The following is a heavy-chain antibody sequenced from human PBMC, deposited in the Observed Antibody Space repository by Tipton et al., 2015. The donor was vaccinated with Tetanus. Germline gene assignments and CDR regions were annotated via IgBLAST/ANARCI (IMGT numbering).Heavy chain of an antibody. V-gene: IGHV1-18*01. CDR3: ARVQEQRIYFYGMDV. CDR2: ISAYNGKT. CDR1: GYNFVNFG. D-gene: IGHD6-25*01. Sequence: QLVQSGSEMKEPGASVKVSCKASGYNFVNFGITWVRQAPGQGLEWVGWISAYNGKTKYAQKLQGRVAMTTDRSASTACMDLRRLRPDDTAVYYCARVQEQRIYFYGMDVWGQGTTVTVSS. J-gene: IGHJ6*02.